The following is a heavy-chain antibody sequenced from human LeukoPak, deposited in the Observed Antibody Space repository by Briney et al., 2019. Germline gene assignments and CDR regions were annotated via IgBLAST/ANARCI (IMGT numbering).Heavy chain of an antibody. CDR1: GFTFSSYA. CDR2: ISGSGGST. V-gene: IGHV3-23*01. CDR3: AKGVGIQLWKNSCVFDY. D-gene: IGHD5-18*01. J-gene: IGHJ4*02. Sequence: PGGSLRLSCAASGFTFSSYAMSWVRQAPGKGLEWVSAISGSGGSTHYADSVKGRFTISRDNSKNTLYLQMNSLRAEDTAVYYCAKGVGIQLWKNSCVFDYWGQGTLVTVSS.